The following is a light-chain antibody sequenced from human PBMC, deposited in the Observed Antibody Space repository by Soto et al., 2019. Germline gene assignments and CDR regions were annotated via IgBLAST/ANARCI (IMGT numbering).Light chain of an antibody. V-gene: IGKV1-5*01. CDR3: QQYNSYSWA. CDR1: QSVSNW. Sequence: DIQMTQSPSSLSASVGDRVPITCRASQSVSNWLAWYQQKPGKAPNLLIYEASTLESGVPSRVSGSGSGTEFTLTITSLQPDDFATYYCQQYNSYSWAFGQGTKVDI. J-gene: IGKJ1*01. CDR2: EAS.